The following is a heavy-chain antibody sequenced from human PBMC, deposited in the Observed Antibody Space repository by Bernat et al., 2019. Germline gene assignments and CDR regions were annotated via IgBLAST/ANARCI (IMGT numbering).Heavy chain of an antibody. D-gene: IGHD4-23*01. J-gene: IGHJ4*02. V-gene: IGHV3-30-3*01. Sequence: QVQLVESGGGVVQPGRSLRLSCAASGFTFSSYAMHWVRQAPGKGLEWVALISYDGSNKYYADSVKGRFTISRDNSKNTLYLQMNSLRAEDTAVYYCARTDEQLIDYGGNTRYWGQGTLVTVSS. CDR3: ARTDEQLIDYGGNTRY. CDR1: GFTFSSYA. CDR2: ISYDGSNK.